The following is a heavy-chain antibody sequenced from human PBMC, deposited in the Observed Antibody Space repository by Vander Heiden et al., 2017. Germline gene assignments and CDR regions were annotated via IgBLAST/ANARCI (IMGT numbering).Heavy chain of an antibody. CDR2: IIPIFGTA. D-gene: IGHD2-15*01. CDR1: GGTFSSYA. CDR3: AISTAWDIVVVGAATLGSWFDS. J-gene: IGHJ5*01. Sequence: QVQLVQSGAEVKKPGSSVKVSCKASGGTFSSYAISCVRQAPGQGLEWMGGIIPIFGTANYAQKFQARVTMTADESTSTAYMELSSLRSEDTAVYYCAISTAWDIVVVGAATLGSWFDSWGQGTMVTVYS. V-gene: IGHV1-69*01.